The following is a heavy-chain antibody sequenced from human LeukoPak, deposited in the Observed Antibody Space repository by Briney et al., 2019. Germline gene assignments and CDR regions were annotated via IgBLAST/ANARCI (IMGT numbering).Heavy chain of an antibody. CDR1: GFTFSSHG. CDR3: TKEGETGRRYNFDY. Sequence: AGGSLRLSCAASGFTFSSHGMHWVRQAPGKGLEWVAVISDDGRTEYYADSVKGRFTISRDNSKNTVSLQMNSLRDDDTAVFYCTKEGETGRRYNFDYWGQGTLVTVSS. D-gene: IGHD7-27*01. J-gene: IGHJ4*02. CDR2: ISDDGRTE. V-gene: IGHV3-30*18.